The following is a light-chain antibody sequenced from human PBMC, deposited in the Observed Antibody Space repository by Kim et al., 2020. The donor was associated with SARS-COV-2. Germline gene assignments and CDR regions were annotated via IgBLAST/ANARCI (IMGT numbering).Light chain of an antibody. Sequence: GQSITIPCTGTSTDVGGYKYVSCYQQHPGKAPKLIIYDVSERPSGVSDRFSGFKFDDTASLTISVLQAEDEADYFCSSYADRNSWVLGGGTRVTVL. CDR1: STDVGGYKY. J-gene: IGLJ3*02. CDR3: SSYADRNSWV. CDR2: DVS. V-gene: IGLV2-14*03.